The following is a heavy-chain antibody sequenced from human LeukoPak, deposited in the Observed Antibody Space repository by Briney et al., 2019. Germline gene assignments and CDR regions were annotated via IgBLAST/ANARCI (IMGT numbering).Heavy chain of an antibody. D-gene: IGHD3-9*01. Sequence: SETLSLTCTVSGGSISSYYWSWIRQPAGKGLEWIGRIYYSGSTNYNPSLQSRVSFSKDTSKNEISLTLRSVTAADTAVYYCARELGDTGYNDYWGQGTLVTVSS. J-gene: IGHJ4*02. CDR3: ARELGDTGYNDY. V-gene: IGHV4-4*07. CDR1: GGSISSYY. CDR2: IYYSGST.